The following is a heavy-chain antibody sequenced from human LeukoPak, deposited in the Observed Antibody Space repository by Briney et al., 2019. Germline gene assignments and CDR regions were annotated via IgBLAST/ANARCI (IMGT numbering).Heavy chain of an antibody. J-gene: IGHJ4*02. V-gene: IGHV3-30*18. CDR3: AKDPSDDVVVTAYFDY. CDR1: GFTFSSYG. CDR2: ISYDGSNK. D-gene: IGHD2-21*02. Sequence: PGGSLRLSCAASGFTFSSYGMHWVRQAPGKGLEWVAVISYDGSNKYYADSVKGRFTISRDNSKNTLYLQMNSLRADDTAVYYCAKDPSDDVVVTAYFDYWGQGTLVTVSS.